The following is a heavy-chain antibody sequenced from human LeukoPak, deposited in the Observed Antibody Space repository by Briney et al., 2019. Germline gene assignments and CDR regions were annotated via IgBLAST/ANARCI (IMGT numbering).Heavy chain of an antibody. D-gene: IGHD1-26*01. CDR1: GFTFGDYA. J-gene: IGHJ3*02. CDR3: TRGGSGSYGAFDI. V-gene: IGHV3-49*03. CDR2: IRSKAYGGTT. Sequence: GGSLRLSCTGSGFTFGDYAMSWFCQAPGKGLEWVGFIRSKAYGGTTDYAASVKGRFTISRDDSKSTAYLQMNSLKTEDTAVYYCTRGGSGSYGAFDIWGQGTLVTVSS.